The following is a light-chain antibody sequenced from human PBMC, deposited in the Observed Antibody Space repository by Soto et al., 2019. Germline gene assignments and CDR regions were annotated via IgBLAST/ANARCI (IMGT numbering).Light chain of an antibody. CDR3: QQTYSTPPT. J-gene: IGKJ1*01. Sequence: DIQMTQSPSSLSASVGDRVTITCRASQSISSYLNWYQQKPGKAPKLLIYAASSLQSGVPSRFSGSGSGTDFTLTISSLRPEDSATYYCQQTYSTPPTFGQGTRVEIK. V-gene: IGKV1-39*01. CDR1: QSISSY. CDR2: AAS.